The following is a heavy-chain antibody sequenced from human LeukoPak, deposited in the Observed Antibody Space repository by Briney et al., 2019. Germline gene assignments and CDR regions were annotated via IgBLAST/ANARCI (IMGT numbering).Heavy chain of an antibody. J-gene: IGHJ2*01. CDR3: VKVESISIFGVAPRYFDL. V-gene: IGHV3-9*01. D-gene: IGHD3-3*01. CDR1: GLTFDDYA. CDR2: INWNSDKI. Sequence: GGSLRLSCAASGLTFDDYAMHWVRQAPGKGLEWVSGINWNSDKIVFADSAKGRFNISRDNAKKSLYLQMNSLRVDDTAFYYCVKVESISIFGVAPRYFDLWGRGTLVTVSS.